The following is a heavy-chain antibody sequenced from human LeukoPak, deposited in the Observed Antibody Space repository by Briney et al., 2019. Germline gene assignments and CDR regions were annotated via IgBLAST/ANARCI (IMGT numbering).Heavy chain of an antibody. Sequence: ASVKVSCKASGYTFTGYYMHWVRQAPGQGLEWMRWINPNSGGTNYAQKFQGWVTMTRDTSISTAYMELSRLRSDDTAVYYCVRGDIVVVPAAARQNDWFDPWGQGTLVTVSS. CDR1: GYTFTGYY. CDR3: VRGDIVVVPAAARQNDWFDP. CDR2: INPNSGGT. D-gene: IGHD2-2*01. J-gene: IGHJ5*02. V-gene: IGHV1-2*04.